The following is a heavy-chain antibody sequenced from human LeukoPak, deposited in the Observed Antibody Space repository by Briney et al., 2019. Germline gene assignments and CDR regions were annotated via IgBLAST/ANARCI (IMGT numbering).Heavy chain of an antibody. J-gene: IGHJ4*02. Sequence: ASVKVSCKASGGTFCSYAISWVRQAPEQGLEWMGGIIPIFGTANYAQKFQGRVTITADESTSTAYMELSSLRSEDTAVYYCARGSVGPVLRFLEWLLDYWGQGTLVTVSS. CDR3: ARGSVGPVLRFLEWLLDY. V-gene: IGHV1-69*13. CDR1: GGTFCSYA. D-gene: IGHD3-3*01. CDR2: IIPIFGTA.